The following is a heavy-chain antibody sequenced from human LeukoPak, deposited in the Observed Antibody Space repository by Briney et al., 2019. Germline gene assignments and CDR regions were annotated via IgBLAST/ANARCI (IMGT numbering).Heavy chain of an antibody. V-gene: IGHV4-4*07. CDR3: ARVRATPYYYYYYMDV. CDR2: YPTGIT. D-gene: IGHD4-23*01. Sequence: YPTGITNYNPSLKRGVNISVDTSKNKFSLKRSSVTAADTAVYYCARVRATPYYYYYYMDVWGKGTTVTVSS. J-gene: IGHJ6*03.